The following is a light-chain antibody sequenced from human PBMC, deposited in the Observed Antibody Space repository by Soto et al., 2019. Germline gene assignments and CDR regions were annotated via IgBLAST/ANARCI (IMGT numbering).Light chain of an antibody. CDR3: QTWGTGVVV. V-gene: IGLV4-69*02. J-gene: IGLJ2*01. Sequence: QSVLTQSPSASASLGASVNLTCTLTSEHNTYAIAWHQQQPEKGPRYLMNLNSDGSHSKGDGIPDRFSGSSSGAERYLTISSLQSEDEADYYCQTWGTGVVVFGGGTKLTVL. CDR1: SEHNTYA. CDR2: LNSDGSH.